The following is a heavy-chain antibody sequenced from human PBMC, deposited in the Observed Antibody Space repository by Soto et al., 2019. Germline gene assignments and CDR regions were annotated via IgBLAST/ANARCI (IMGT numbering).Heavy chain of an antibody. V-gene: IGHV4-59*08. CDR3: ARVGGYDFSPNPIDI. CDR2: IYYSGST. CDR1: GGSISSYY. Sequence: PSETLSLICTVSGGSISSYYWSWIRQPPGKGLEWIGYIYYSGSTNYNPSLKSRVTISVDTSKNQFSLKLSSVTAADTAVYYCARVGGYDFSPNPIDIWGQGTMVTVSS. D-gene: IGHD3-3*01. J-gene: IGHJ3*02.